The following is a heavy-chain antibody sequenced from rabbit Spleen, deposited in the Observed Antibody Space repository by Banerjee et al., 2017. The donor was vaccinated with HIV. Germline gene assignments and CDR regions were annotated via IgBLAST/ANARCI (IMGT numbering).Heavy chain of an antibody. J-gene: IGHJ4*01. D-gene: IGHD6-1*01. CDR1: GIDFSSAYD. Sequence: QEQLVESGGGLVQPGGSLKLSCKASGIDFSSAYDMCWVRQAPGKGLEWIGCIDGSSGSTYYASWAKGRFTISKTSSTTVTLQMTSLTAADTATYFCARDDGSYDYIDVYFNLWGPGTLVTVS. CDR2: IDGSSGST. V-gene: IGHV1S45*01. CDR3: ARDDGSYDYIDVYFNL.